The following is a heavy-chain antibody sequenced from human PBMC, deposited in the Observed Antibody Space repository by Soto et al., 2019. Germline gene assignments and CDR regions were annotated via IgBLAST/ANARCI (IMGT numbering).Heavy chain of an antibody. CDR3: AKRKRYYFDS. V-gene: IGHV3-23*01. Sequence: HPGGSLRLSCAASGFTFSAFAMSWVRQAPGKGLEWVSTISEGGGTPFYADSVKGRFTISRDNSKNTLHLQMTTLRAEDTAVYFCAKRKRYYFDSLGQGSLVTVS. CDR2: ISEGGGTP. J-gene: IGHJ4*02. CDR1: GFTFSAFA.